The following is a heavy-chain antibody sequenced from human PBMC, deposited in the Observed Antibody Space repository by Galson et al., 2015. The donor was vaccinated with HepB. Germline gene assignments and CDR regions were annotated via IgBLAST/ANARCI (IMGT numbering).Heavy chain of an antibody. J-gene: IGHJ6*02. D-gene: IGHD4-23*01. Sequence: SLRLSCAASTFTFSTYGMNWVRQAPGKGLEWVAVIWYDGSNKYYADSVKGRFTISRDNSKNTLYLQMNSLRAEDTAVYYCAGDRWVRLGILRDYGMDIWGQGTTVTVSS. CDR3: AGDRWVRLGILRDYGMDI. CDR1: TFTFSTYG. V-gene: IGHV3-33*01. CDR2: IWYDGSNK.